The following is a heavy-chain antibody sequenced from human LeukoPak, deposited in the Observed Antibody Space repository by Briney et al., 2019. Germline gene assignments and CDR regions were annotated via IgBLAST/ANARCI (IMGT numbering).Heavy chain of an antibody. J-gene: IGHJ3*02. Sequence: GGSLRLSCAASGFTFSSSSMNWVPQAPGKGLEWVSSISSSGTYVYYADSVKGRFTISRDNAKNSLSLQMNSLRADDAAVYYCARASSKQLAGYLPDGFDIWGQGTMVTVSS. D-gene: IGHD3-9*01. V-gene: IGHV3-21*01. CDR2: ISSSGTYV. CDR3: ARASSKQLAGYLPDGFDI. CDR1: GFTFSSSS.